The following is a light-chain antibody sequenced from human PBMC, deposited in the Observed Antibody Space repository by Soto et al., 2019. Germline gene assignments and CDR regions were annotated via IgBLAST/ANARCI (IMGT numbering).Light chain of an antibody. J-gene: IGKJ2*01. CDR1: QSVSSY. Sequence: IVLTQSPATLSLSPGERATLSCRASQSVSSYLAWYQQKPGQAPRLLIYDASNRATGIPARFSGSGSGTDFTLTISSLEPEYFAVYYCQQRSIWFTFGQGTKLEIK. CDR3: QQRSIWFT. CDR2: DAS. V-gene: IGKV3-11*01.